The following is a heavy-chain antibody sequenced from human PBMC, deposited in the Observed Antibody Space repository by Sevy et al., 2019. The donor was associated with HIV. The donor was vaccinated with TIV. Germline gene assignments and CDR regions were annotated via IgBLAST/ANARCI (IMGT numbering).Heavy chain of an antibody. CDR2: IFYSRST. Sequence: SETLSLTCTVSGDSISGYYWNWIRQPPGKGLEWIGYIFYSRSTNYSPSLKSRVTISKDTSKNQFSLKLSSVTAADTALYYCARGAPNYYYAMDVWGQRTTVTVSS. V-gene: IGHV4-59*01. CDR3: ARGAPNYYYAMDV. CDR1: GDSISGYY. J-gene: IGHJ6*02.